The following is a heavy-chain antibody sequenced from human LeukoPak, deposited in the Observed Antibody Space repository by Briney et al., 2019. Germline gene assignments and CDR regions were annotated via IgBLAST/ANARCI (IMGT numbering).Heavy chain of an antibody. CDR2: INTNGDSA. CDR3: VRDNAYTFDY. CDR1: GFEFSSYW. J-gene: IGHJ4*01. D-gene: IGHD5-24*01. V-gene: IGHV3-74*01. Sequence: PGGSLRLSCAVSGFEFSSYWMNWVRQVPGKGLIWVAHINTNGDSANYADSVKGRFTISRDNAKSTLSLQMNSLRAEDTAIYYCVRDNAYTFDYWGQGTLVTVSS.